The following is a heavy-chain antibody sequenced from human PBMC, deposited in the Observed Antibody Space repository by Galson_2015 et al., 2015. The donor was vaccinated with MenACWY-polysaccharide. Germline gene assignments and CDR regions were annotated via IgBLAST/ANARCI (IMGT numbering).Heavy chain of an antibody. J-gene: IGHJ4*02. D-gene: IGHD2-2*01. Sequence: SLRLSCAASGFTSSSYEYEVNWVRLAPGKGLEWVSYISSGGGTTIYYADSVKGRFTISRDNAKNSLYLQMNNLRAEDTAIYYCVSPCTSSHVGLDYWGQGTLVAVSS. CDR1: GFTSSSYE. V-gene: IGHV3-48*03. CDR2: ISSGGGTTI. CDR3: VSPCTSSHVGLDY.